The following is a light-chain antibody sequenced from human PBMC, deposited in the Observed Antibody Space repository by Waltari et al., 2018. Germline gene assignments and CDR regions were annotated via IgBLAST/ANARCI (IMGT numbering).Light chain of an antibody. J-gene: IGLJ2*01. CDR2: DVK. CDR3: CSYDGTYTI. Sequence: QSALTQPRSVSGAPGQSVTISCTGTSSDVGRYQYVSWYQHPPGKAPTLLLYDVKKRPSGGPDRFSGSTSCNAAYLTISGLQAEDETDYYCCSYDGTYTIFGGGTKLTVL. CDR1: SSDVGRYQY. V-gene: IGLV2-11*01.